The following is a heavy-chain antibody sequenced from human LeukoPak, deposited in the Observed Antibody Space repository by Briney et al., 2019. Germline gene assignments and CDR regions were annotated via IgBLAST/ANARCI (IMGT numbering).Heavy chain of an antibody. J-gene: IGHJ4*02. D-gene: IGHD3-9*01. V-gene: IGHV3-23*01. CDR3: SKWGDYDVLTGYYVSDY. Sequence: PGASLRLSCAASGFTFSNYAMSWVRQAPGKGLEWVSAITGSGGNTYYADSVKGLFTISRDNSKNTLYLQMNSLRAEETAVYYCSKWGDYDVLTGYYVSDYWGQGTLVTVSS. CDR1: GFTFSNYA. CDR2: ITGSGGNT.